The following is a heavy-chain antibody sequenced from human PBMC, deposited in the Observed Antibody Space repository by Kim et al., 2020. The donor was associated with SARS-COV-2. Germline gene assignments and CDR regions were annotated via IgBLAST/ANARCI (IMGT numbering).Heavy chain of an antibody. CDR2: IYYNGST. Sequence: SETLSLTCTVSGASISSRSYYWGWIRQPPGKGLEWIARIYYNGSTYYNLSLKSRVTISVDTSTNHFSLNLSAVTAADTAVYYCAAIVASGITPDFWGKGTLVTVSS. V-gene: IGHV4-39*02. CDR3: AAIVASGITPDF. J-gene: IGHJ4*02. CDR1: GASISSRSYY. D-gene: IGHD6-13*01.